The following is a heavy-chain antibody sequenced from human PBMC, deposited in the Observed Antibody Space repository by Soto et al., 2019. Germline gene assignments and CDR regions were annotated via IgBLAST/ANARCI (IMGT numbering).Heavy chain of an antibody. CDR1: GGSISSGDYY. CDR2: IYYSGST. Sequence: QVQLQESGPGLVKPSQTLSLTCTVSGGSISSGDYYWSWIRQPPGKGLEWIGYIYYSGSTYYNPSLKSRVTISVDTSKNQFSLKLSSVTAADTAVYYCARVSIHQWGFYYYYGMDVWGQGTTVTVSS. CDR3: ARVSIHQWGFYYYYGMDV. V-gene: IGHV4-30-4*01. J-gene: IGHJ6*02. D-gene: IGHD5-18*01.